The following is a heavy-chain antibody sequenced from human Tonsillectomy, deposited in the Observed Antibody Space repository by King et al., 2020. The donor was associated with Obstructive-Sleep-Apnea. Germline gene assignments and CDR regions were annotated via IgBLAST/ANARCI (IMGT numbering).Heavy chain of an antibody. D-gene: IGHD6-13*01. CDR1: GGSISSSSYY. V-gene: IGHV4-39*07. J-gene: IGHJ4*02. CDR2: IYYSGST. Sequence: QLQESGPGLVKPSETLSLTCTVSGGSISSSSYYWGWIRQPPGKGLEWIGSIYYSGSTYYNPSLKSRVTISVDTSKNQFSLKLSSVTAADTAVYYCARDREQQLVPLFDYWGQGTLVTVSS. CDR3: ARDREQQLVPLFDY.